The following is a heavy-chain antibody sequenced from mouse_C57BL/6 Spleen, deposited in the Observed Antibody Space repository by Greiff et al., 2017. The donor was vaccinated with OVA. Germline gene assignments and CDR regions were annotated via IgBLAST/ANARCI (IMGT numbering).Heavy chain of an antibody. CDR1: GFTFSSYA. Sequence: EVKLMESGGGLVKPGGSLKLSCAASGFTFSSYAMSWVRQTPEKRLEWVATISDGGSYTYYPDNVKGRFTISRDNAKNNLYLQMSHLKSEDTAMYYCARVYAGYAMDYWGQGTSVTVSS. D-gene: IGHD2-3*01. J-gene: IGHJ4*01. V-gene: IGHV5-4*03. CDR3: ARVYAGYAMDY. CDR2: ISDGGSYT.